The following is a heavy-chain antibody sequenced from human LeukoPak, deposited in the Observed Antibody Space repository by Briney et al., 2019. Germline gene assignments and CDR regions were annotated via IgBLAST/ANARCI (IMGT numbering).Heavy chain of an antibody. J-gene: IGHJ6*02. CDR1: GVSISGYY. CDR3: ARDFAVTTAYYYGMDV. Sequence: SETLSLTCTVSGVSISGYYWTWIRQPPGKGLEWIGYIYHSGSTDYNPSLKSRVTISVDTSQNQVSLKLRSMTAADTAVYYCARDFAVTTAYYYGMDVWGQGTTVTVSS. CDR2: IYHSGST. V-gene: IGHV4-59*01. D-gene: IGHD4-17*01.